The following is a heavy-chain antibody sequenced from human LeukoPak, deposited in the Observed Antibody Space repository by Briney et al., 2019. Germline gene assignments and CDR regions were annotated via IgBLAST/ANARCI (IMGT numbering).Heavy chain of an antibody. CDR1: GGSIGDYY. CDR3: ARHGGSAFYFHHQRAFDI. Sequence: SETLSLTCIVTGGSIGDYYWGWIRQAPGRGLEWIAYMHYSGIQNYNPSLKSRATVSIATSINQFSLRVDSVTAADTAVYYCARHGGSAFYFHHQRAFDIWGQGTAVTVSS. D-gene: IGHD3-10*01. V-gene: IGHV4-59*08. J-gene: IGHJ3*02. CDR2: MHYSGIQ.